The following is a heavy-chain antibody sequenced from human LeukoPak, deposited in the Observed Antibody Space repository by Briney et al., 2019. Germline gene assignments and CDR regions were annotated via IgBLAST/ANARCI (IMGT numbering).Heavy chain of an antibody. J-gene: IGHJ4*02. CDR2: ISGSGGST. D-gene: IGHD6-19*01. Sequence: GGSLRLSCSASGFTFSSYAMSWVRQAPGKGLEWVSAISGSGGSTYYADSVKGRFTISRDNSKNTLYLQMNSLRAEDTAVYYCAKDPALDSSGWPLGYWGQGTLVTVSS. CDR3: AKDPALDSSGWPLGY. V-gene: IGHV3-23*01. CDR1: GFTFSSYA.